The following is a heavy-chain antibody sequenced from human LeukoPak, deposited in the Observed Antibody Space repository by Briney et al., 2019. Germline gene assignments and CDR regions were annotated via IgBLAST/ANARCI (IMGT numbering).Heavy chain of an antibody. V-gene: IGHV3-21*01. CDR1: GFTFSSYS. Sequence: GGSLRLSCAASGFTFSSYSMNWVRQAPGKGLEWVSFISSSNNYIYYADSVKGRFTISRDNAKDSLYLQMNSLRAEDTAVYYCARVSLGLADYWGQGTLVTVSS. CDR3: ARVSLGLADY. CDR2: ISSSNNYI. J-gene: IGHJ4*02.